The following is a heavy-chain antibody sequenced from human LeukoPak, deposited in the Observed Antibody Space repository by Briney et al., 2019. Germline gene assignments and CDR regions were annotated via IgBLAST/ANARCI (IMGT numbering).Heavy chain of an antibody. CDR1: GFTFSSYA. CDR2: IQGSGGST. Sequence: GGSLRLSCAASGFTFSSYAMSWVRQAPGKGLEWVSPIQGSGGSTYYADSVKGRFTISRDNSKNTLYLQMNSLRAEDTAIYYCAKDYTTVLRFLEWSPAEYFQHWGQGTLVTVSS. V-gene: IGHV3-23*01. J-gene: IGHJ1*01. D-gene: IGHD3-3*01. CDR3: AKDYTTVLRFLEWSPAEYFQH.